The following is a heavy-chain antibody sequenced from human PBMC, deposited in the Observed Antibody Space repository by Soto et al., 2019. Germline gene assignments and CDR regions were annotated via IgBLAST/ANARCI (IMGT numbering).Heavy chain of an antibody. V-gene: IGHV1-18*01. CDR1: GYPFTSYG. CDR3: ARDRLIAVTGLLHY. J-gene: IGHJ4*02. D-gene: IGHD6-19*01. Sequence: QVQLVQSGAEVMKPGASVKVSCKTSGYPFTSYGINWVRQAPGQGPEWMGWISAYNGKTSYTQKFQGRVTMTTDTSTSTAYMELRSLRSDDTAVYYCARDRLIAVTGLLHYWGQGTVVTVSS. CDR2: ISAYNGKT.